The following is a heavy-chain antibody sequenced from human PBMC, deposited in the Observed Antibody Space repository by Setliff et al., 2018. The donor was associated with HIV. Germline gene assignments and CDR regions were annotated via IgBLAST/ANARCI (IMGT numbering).Heavy chain of an antibody. CDR1: GGSISSGSYY. V-gene: IGHV4-61*02. Sequence: SETLSLTCTVSGGSISSGSYYWSWIRQPAGKGLEWIGRIYTSGSTNYNPSLKSRVTISMDTSKKQFSLKLRSVTAADTAVYYCAREAEQDYDVVTETLVEGAYIQFWGQGSLVTVSS. CDR2: IYTSGST. J-gene: IGHJ1*01. CDR3: AREAEQDYDVVTETLVEGAYIQF. D-gene: IGHD3-9*01.